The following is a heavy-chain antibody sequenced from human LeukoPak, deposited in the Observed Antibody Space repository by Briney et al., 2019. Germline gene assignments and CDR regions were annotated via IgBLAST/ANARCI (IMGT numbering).Heavy chain of an antibody. CDR2: INHSGST. Sequence: ASETLSLTCAVYGVSFSGYYWSWIRQPPGKGLEWIGEINHSGSTNYNPSLKSRVTISVDTSKNQFSLKLSSVTAADTAVYYCARAVVVAATRYYYMDVWGKGTTVTVSS. J-gene: IGHJ6*03. V-gene: IGHV4-34*01. CDR3: ARAVVVAATRYYYMDV. CDR1: GVSFSGYY. D-gene: IGHD2-15*01.